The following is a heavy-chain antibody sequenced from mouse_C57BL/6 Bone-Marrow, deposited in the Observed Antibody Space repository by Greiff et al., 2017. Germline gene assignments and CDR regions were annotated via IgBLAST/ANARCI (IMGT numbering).Heavy chain of an antibody. V-gene: IGHV5-6*01. CDR3: ASPASETAMDY. Sequence: EVTLVESGGDLVKPGGSLKLSCAASGFTFSSYGMSWVRQTPDKRLEWVATISSGGSYTYYPDSVKGRFTISRDNAKNTLYLQMSSLKSEDTAMYYCASPASETAMDYWGQGTSVTVSS. CDR1: GFTFSSYG. D-gene: IGHD3-2*02. CDR2: ISSGGSYT. J-gene: IGHJ4*01.